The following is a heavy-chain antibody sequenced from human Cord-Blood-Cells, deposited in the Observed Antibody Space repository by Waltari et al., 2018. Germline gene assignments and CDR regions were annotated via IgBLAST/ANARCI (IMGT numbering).Heavy chain of an antibody. CDR3: AKDWNYYFDY. D-gene: IGHD1-7*01. J-gene: IGHJ4*02. CDR2: ISYDGINK. CDR1: GFTFSSYG. V-gene: IGHV3-30*18. Sequence: QVQLVESGGGVVQPGRSLRLSCAASGFTFSSYGMHWVRQAPGKGLEWVAVISYDGINKYYADSVKGRFTISRDNSKNTLYLQMNSLGAEDTAVYYCAKDWNYYFDYWGQGTLVTVSS.